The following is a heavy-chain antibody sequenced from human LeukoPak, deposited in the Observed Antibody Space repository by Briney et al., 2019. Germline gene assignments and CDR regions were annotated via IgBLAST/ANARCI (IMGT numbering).Heavy chain of an antibody. Sequence: GESLKISCKGSGYSFTSDWIGWGSQMPGKSLEWMGIIYPGDSDTRYSPSFQGQVTISADKSINTAYLQWSSLTASDTAMYYCARGTNYYDFWSGYYQNDYWGQGTLVTVSS. D-gene: IGHD3-3*01. CDR2: IYPGDSDT. CDR1: GYSFTSDW. J-gene: IGHJ4*02. CDR3: ARGTNYYDFWSGYYQNDY. V-gene: IGHV5-51*01.